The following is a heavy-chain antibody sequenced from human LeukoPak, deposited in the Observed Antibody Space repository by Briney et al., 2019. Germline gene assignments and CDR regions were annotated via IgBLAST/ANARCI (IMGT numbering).Heavy chain of an antibody. D-gene: IGHD2-2*01. CDR2: INPNSGGT. CDR1: GYTFTGHY. J-gene: IGHJ6*02. Sequence: ASVKVSCKASGYTFTGHYMHWVRQAPGQGPEWMGWINPNSGGTNYAQKFQGRVTMTTDTSTSTAYMELRSLRSDDTAVYYCAREGTLGGRPAGYEYYYYYGMDVWGQGTTVTVSS. CDR3: AREGTLGGRPAGYEYYYYYGMDV. V-gene: IGHV1-2*02.